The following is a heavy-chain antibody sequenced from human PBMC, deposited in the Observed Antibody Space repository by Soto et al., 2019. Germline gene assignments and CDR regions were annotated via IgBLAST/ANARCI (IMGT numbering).Heavy chain of an antibody. CDR3: AKEPADSSSWYYFDY. V-gene: IGHV3-9*01. Sequence: GGSLRLSCAASGFTFDDYAMHWVRQAPGKGLEWVSGISWNSGSIGYADSVKGRFTISRDNAKNSLYLQMNSLRAEDTALYYCAKEPADSSSWYYFDYWGQGTLVTVSS. D-gene: IGHD6-13*01. J-gene: IGHJ4*02. CDR2: ISWNSGSI. CDR1: GFTFDDYA.